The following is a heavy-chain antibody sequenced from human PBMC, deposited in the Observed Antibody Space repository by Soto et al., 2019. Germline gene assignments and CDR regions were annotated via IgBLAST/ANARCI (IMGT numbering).Heavy chain of an antibody. CDR3: AKTRGYCSGGSCYRRVYYYYYYGMDV. J-gene: IGHJ6*02. Sequence: LRLSCAASGFTFSSYGMHWVRQAPGKGLEWVAVISYDGSNKYYADSVKGRFTISRDNSKNTLYLQMNSLRAEDTAVYYCAKTRGYCSGGSCYRRVYYYYYYGMDVWGQGTTVTVSS. D-gene: IGHD2-15*01. CDR1: GFTFSSYG. CDR2: ISYDGSNK. V-gene: IGHV3-30*18.